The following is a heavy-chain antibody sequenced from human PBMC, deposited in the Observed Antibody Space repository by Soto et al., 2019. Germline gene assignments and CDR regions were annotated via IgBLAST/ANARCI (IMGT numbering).Heavy chain of an antibody. D-gene: IGHD5-12*01. J-gene: IGHJ4*02. Sequence: PSETLSLTCAVSGYSISSGYYWGWIRQPPGKGLEWIGSIYHSGSTYCNPSLKSRVTISVDTSKNQFSLKLSSVTAADTAVYYCVVSGYDYYFDYWGQGTLVTVSS. CDR2: IYHSGST. CDR1: GYSISSGYY. CDR3: VVSGYDYYFDY. V-gene: IGHV4-38-2*01.